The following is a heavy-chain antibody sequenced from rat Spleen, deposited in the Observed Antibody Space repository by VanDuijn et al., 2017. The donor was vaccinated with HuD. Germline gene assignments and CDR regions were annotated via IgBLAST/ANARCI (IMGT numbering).Heavy chain of an antibody. D-gene: IGHD4-3*01. V-gene: IGHV5-19*01. Sequence: EVRLVESGGLLVQPGRSMKVSCAASGFTFSNYGMHWIRQAPTKGLEWVAYISYDGGSTYYRDSVKGRFTISRDNAKSTLYLQMDSLRSEDTATYYCTISISGGWGQGVMVTVSS. CDR1: GFTFSNYG. CDR3: TISISGG. CDR2: ISYDGGST. J-gene: IGHJ2*01.